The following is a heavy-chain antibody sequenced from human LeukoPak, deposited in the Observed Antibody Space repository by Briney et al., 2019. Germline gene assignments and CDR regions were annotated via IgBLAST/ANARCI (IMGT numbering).Heavy chain of an antibody. J-gene: IGHJ5*02. CDR3: ARERGGSGSNWFDP. D-gene: IGHD3-16*01. CDR2: IYYSGST. Sequence: SETLSLTCTVSGGSISSYYWSWIRQPPGKGLEWIGYIYYSGSTNYNPSLKSRVTISVDTSKNQFSLKLSSVTAADTAVYYCARERGGSGSNWFDPWGQGTLVTVSS. V-gene: IGHV4-59*01. CDR1: GGSISSYY.